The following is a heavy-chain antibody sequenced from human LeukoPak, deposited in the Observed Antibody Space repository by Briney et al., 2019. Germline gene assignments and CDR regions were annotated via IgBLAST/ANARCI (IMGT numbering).Heavy chain of an antibody. CDR3: ARVKTTMIVATRAFDI. J-gene: IGHJ3*02. CDR1: GGSFSGYY. D-gene: IGHD3-22*01. V-gene: IGHV4-34*01. Sequence: PSETLSLTCAVYGGSFSGYYWSWIRQPPGKGLEWIGEIYHSGSTNYNPSLKSRVTISVDTSKNQFSLKLTSVTAADTAVYYCARVKTTMIVATRAFDIWGQGTMLTVSS. CDR2: IYHSGST.